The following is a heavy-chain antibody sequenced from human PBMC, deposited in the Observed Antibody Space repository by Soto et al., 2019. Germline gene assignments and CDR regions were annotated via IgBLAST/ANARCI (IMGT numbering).Heavy chain of an antibody. CDR1: GFTFSSYG. D-gene: IGHD4-17*01. V-gene: IGHV3-33*01. Sequence: QVQLVESGGGVVQPGRSLRLSCAASGFTFSSYGMHWVRQAPGKGLEWVAVIWYDGSNKYYADSVKGRFTISRDNSKNRLYLQMNSLRAEDTAVYYCGRPTYGEYELDYWGQGTLVTVSS. J-gene: IGHJ4*02. CDR2: IWYDGSNK. CDR3: GRPTYGEYELDY.